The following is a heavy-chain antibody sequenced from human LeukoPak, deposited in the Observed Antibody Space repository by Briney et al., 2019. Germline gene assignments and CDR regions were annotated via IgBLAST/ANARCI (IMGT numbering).Heavy chain of an antibody. Sequence: PGGSLRLSCAASGFTFSNYGMHWVRQAPGKGLEWVAVISPDGSNKYYADSVKGRFTISRDNSKNTLYLLMNTLSADDTAVYYCAKEISAYGGYDYWGQGMLVTVSS. J-gene: IGHJ4*02. D-gene: IGHD5-12*01. CDR2: ISPDGSNK. CDR3: AKEISAYGGYDY. CDR1: GFTFSNYG. V-gene: IGHV3-30*18.